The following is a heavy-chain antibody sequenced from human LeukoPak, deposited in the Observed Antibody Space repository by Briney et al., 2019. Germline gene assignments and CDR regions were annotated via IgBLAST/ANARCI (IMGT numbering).Heavy chain of an antibody. V-gene: IGHV4-34*01. Sequence: SETLSLTCTVSGGPISSYSWSWIRQPAGKGLEWIGEINHSGSTNYNPSLKSRVTISVDTSKNQFSLKLSSVTAADTAVYYCARGRYSSGYYKGGAFDIWGQGTMVTVSS. CDR2: INHSGST. J-gene: IGHJ3*02. CDR3: ARGRYSSGYYKGGAFDI. D-gene: IGHD3-22*01. CDR1: GGPISSYS.